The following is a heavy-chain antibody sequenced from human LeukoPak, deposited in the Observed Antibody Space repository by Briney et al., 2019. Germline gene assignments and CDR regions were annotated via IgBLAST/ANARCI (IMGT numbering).Heavy chain of an antibody. CDR3: ARVAYGDFWSGYYYYYGMDV. CDR2: IIPIFGTA. D-gene: IGHD3-3*01. V-gene: IGHV1-69*13. Sequence: EASVRVSCKASGGTFSSYAISWVRQAPGQGLEWMGGIIPIFGTANYAQKFQGRVTITADESTSTAYMELSSLRSEDTAVYYCARVAYGDFWSGYYYYYGMDVWGQGTTVTVSS. CDR1: GGTFSSYA. J-gene: IGHJ6*02.